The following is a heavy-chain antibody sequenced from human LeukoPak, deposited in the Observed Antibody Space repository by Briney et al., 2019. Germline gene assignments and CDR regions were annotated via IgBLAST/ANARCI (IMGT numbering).Heavy chain of an antibody. D-gene: IGHD1/OR15-1a*01. V-gene: IGHV4-59*08. J-gene: IGHJ4*02. Sequence: PSETLSLTCTVSGGSISSYYWSWIQQPPGKGLEWIGYIYYSGSTNYNPSLKSRVSISVDTSNNQFSLKLNSVTAADTAVYYCARRSTNGPPYYLEYWGQGTPVTVSS. CDR1: GGSISSYY. CDR3: ARRSTNGPPYYLEY. CDR2: IYYSGST.